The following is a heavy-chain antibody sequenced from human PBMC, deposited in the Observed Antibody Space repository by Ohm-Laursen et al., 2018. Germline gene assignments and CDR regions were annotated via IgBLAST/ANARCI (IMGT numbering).Heavy chain of an antibody. V-gene: IGHV6-1*01. J-gene: IGHJ4*02. CDR3: ARDRYPFTGMASFDY. Sequence: ATQTLTLTCAISGDSVSSNSATWNWIRQSPSRGLEWLGRTYYRSKWYTDYAVSVKSRITINPDTSKNQFSLQLNSVTPEDTAVYYCARDRYPFTGMASFDYWGQGTLVTVSS. CDR2: TYYRSKWYT. D-gene: IGHD5-18*01. CDR1: GDSVSSNSAT.